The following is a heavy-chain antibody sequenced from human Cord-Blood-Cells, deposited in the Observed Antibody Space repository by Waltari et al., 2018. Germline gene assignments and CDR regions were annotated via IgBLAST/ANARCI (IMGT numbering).Heavy chain of an antibody. CDR2: FDPEDGET. CDR3: AAEYCSGGSCEYYFDY. J-gene: IGHJ4*02. Sequence: QVQLVQSGAEVQKPGASVTVSCKVSGYTLTELSMHWVRQAPGKGLEWMGGFDPEDGETIYAQKFQGRVTMTEDTSTDTAYMELSSLRSEDTAVYYCAAEYCSGGSCEYYFDYWGQGTLVTVSS. V-gene: IGHV1-24*01. CDR1: GYTLTELS. D-gene: IGHD2-15*01.